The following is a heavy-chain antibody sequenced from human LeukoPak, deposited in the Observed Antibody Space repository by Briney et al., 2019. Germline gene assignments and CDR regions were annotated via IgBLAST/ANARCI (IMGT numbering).Heavy chain of an antibody. J-gene: IGHJ4*02. CDR2: LSGSGGTT. CDR3: AKYLSASWSNFDF. V-gene: IGHV3-23*01. D-gene: IGHD6-13*01. CDR1: GFTFGTYA. Sequence: GESLRLSCATSGFTFGTYAMGWVRQAPGKGLEWVSGLSGSGGTTHYAESVKGRFTISRDNSKNTLYLEMNSLRVEDAAVYYCAKYLSASWSNFDFWGQGTLVTVSS.